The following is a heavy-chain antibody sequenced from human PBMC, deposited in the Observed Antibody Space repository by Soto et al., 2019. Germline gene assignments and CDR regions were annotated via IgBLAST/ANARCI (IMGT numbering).Heavy chain of an antibody. CDR2: INSDGSST. D-gene: IGHD5-18*01. V-gene: IGHV3-74*01. CDR3: ARAYSYGTYYYYGMDV. CDR1: GFTFSSYW. J-gene: IGHJ6*02. Sequence: EVQLVESGGGLVQPGGSLRLSCAASGFTFSSYWMHWVRQAPGKGLVWVSRINSDGSSTSYADSVKGRFTISRDNAKNMLYLQMNSLRGEDTAVYYCARAYSYGTYYYYGMDVWGQGTTVTVSS.